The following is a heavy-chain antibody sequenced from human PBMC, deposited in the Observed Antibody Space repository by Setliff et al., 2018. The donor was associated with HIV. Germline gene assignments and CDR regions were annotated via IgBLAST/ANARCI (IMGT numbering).Heavy chain of an antibody. D-gene: IGHD2-2*01. V-gene: IGHV1-46*01. Sequence: ASVKVSCKASGYTFTSYYMHWVRQAPGQGLEWMGIINPSGGSISYAQKFQGRVTMTRDTSTSTVYMELSSLRSEDTAVYYCARDPLPEGSSTIPVELFDYWGQGTLVTVSS. CDR3: ARDPLPEGSSTIPVELFDY. CDR2: INPSGGSI. J-gene: IGHJ4*02. CDR1: GYTFTSYY.